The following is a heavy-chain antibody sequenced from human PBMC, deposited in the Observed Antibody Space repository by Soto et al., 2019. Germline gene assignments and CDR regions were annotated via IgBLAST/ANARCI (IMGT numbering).Heavy chain of an antibody. J-gene: IGHJ6*02. CDR3: ARDLPLPGGNYYYGMDV. V-gene: IGHV1-46*03. CDR2: INPSGGST. D-gene: IGHD3-16*01. Sequence: GESLKISCKASGYTFTSYYMHWVRQAPGQGLEWMGIINPSGGSTSYAQKFQGRVTMTRDTSTSTVYMELSSLRSEDTAVYYCARDLPLPGGNYYYGMDVWGQGTTVTVSS. CDR1: GYTFTSYY.